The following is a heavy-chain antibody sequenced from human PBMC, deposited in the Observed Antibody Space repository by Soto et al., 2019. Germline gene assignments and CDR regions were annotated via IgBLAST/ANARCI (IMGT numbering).Heavy chain of an antibody. J-gene: IGHJ4*02. V-gene: IGHV1-18*04. CDR2: ISIYNGNT. Sequence: VQLVQSGGEVRMPGASVKVSCKASGYTFTSHGFTWVRQAPGQGLEWMGWISIYNGNTHYAQKFQGRLTLPQDTSTSKAERGRRSLTSADTAGYFCAKSPMAPEPINYGGQGTLATVSS. CDR1: GYTFTSHG. CDR3: AKSPMAPEPINY. D-gene: IGHD3-10*01.